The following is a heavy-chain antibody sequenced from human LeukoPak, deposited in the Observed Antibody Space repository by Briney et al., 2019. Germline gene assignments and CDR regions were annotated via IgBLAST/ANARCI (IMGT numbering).Heavy chain of an antibody. CDR1: GYTFTSYG. Sequence: ASVKVSCKASGYTFTSYGISWVRQAPGQGLEWMGWISAYNGNTNYAQKLQGRVTMTTDPSTSTAYMELRSLRSDDTAVYYCARDYVAAAMVPPAPTDWGQGTLVTVSS. D-gene: IGHD5-18*01. J-gene: IGHJ4*02. CDR3: ARDYVAAAMVPPAPTD. CDR2: ISAYNGNT. V-gene: IGHV1-18*01.